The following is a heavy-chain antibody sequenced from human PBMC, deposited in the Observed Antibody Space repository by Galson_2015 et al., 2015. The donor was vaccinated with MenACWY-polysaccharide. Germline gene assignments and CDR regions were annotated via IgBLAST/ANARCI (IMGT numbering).Heavy chain of an antibody. V-gene: IGHV4-39*07. CDR2: IYYSGTA. Sequence: WIRQPPGKGLEWIGSIYYSGTADHNPSLKSRVTLSVDTSKNQFSLKLSSVTAADTAVYYCARDYYGDYRRYYYYGMDVWGQGTTVTVSS. D-gene: IGHD4-17*01. CDR3: ARDYYGDYRRYYYYGMDV. J-gene: IGHJ6*02.